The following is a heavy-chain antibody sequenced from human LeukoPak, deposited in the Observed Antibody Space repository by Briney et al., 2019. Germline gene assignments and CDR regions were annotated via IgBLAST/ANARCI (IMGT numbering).Heavy chain of an antibody. V-gene: IGHV4-59*01. CDR3: ARDSVTIFAFDP. CDR2: IYYSGST. CDR1: GGSISSYY. J-gene: IGHJ5*02. Sequence: SETLSLTCTVSGGSISSYYWSWIRQPPGKGLVWIVYIYYSGSTNYNPSLKSRVTISVDTSKNQFSPKLSSVTAADTAVYYCARDSVTIFAFDPWGQGTLVTVSS. D-gene: IGHD3-3*01.